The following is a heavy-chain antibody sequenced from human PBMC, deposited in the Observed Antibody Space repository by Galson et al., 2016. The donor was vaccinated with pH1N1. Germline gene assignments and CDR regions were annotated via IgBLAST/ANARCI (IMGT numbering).Heavy chain of an antibody. CDR2: ICSGGSNI. CDR1: GFTFSDYC. Sequence: SLRLSCAASGFTFSDYCMTWIRQAPGQGLDWVSHICSGGSNIFYADSVQGRVTISRDDARNTLFLQLDSLRVEDTAVDYCARERAFGGVIEYWGQGTLVTVSS. J-gene: IGHJ4*02. D-gene: IGHD3-16*01. V-gene: IGHV3-11*01. CDR3: ARERAFGGVIEY.